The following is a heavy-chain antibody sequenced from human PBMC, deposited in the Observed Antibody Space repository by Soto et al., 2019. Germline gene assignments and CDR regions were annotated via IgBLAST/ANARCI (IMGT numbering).Heavy chain of an antibody. CDR1: GFTFSDYY. J-gene: IGHJ4*02. V-gene: IGHV3-11*01. Sequence: GGSLRLSCAASGFTFSDYYMSWMRQAPEKGLEWVSYVSGDGGAKSYADSVKGRFSISRDNAKNSLYLLMNSLRAEDTAVYYCARLGSIAAAGTPDYWGQGTLVTVSS. CDR2: VSGDGGAK. CDR3: ARLGSIAAAGTPDY. D-gene: IGHD6-13*01.